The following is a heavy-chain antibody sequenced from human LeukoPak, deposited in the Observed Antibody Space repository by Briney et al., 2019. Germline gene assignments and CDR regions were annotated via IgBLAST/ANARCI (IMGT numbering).Heavy chain of an antibody. J-gene: IGHJ4*02. CDR1: GFTVSSNY. Sequence: PGGSLRLSCAASGFTVSSNYMSWVRQAPGKGLEWVSVIYSGGSTYYADSVKGRFAISRHNSKNTLYLQMNSLRAEDTAVYYCARGSRSGSYPYWGQGTLVTVSS. CDR2: IYSGGST. V-gene: IGHV3-53*04. D-gene: IGHD3-10*01. CDR3: ARGSRSGSYPY.